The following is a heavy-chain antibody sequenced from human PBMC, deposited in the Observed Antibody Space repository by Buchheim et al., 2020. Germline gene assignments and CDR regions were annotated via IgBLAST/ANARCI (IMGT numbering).Heavy chain of an antibody. D-gene: IGHD6-19*01. CDR2: ISYDGSNK. V-gene: IGHV3-30*04. CDR3: ARGSQYSSGFSGREIDY. CDR1: GFTFSSYA. Sequence: QVQLVESGGGVVQPGRSLRLSCAASGFTFSSYAMHWVRQAPGKGLEWVAVISYDGSNKYYADSVKGRFTISRDNSKNTLYLQMNSLRAEDTAVYYCARGSQYSSGFSGREIDYWGQGTL. J-gene: IGHJ4*02.